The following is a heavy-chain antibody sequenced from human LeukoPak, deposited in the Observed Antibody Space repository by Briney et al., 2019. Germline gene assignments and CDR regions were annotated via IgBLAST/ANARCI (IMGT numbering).Heavy chain of an antibody. CDR1: GGSFSGYS. J-gene: IGHJ4*02. D-gene: IGHD3-10*01. CDR3: AREVTVHHPAFGD. Sequence: SMKASCKASGGSFSGYSISXXXXXPXQXXXXXXDIAPIFGRANYAQKFQGRVXXXADXSTXTAYMEVTSLRSDDTAIYYCAREVTVHHPAFGDWGQGTLVTVSS. CDR2: IAPIFGRA. V-gene: IGHV1-69*01.